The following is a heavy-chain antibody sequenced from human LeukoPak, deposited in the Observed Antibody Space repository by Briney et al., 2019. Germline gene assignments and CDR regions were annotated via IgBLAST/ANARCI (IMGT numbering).Heavy chain of an antibody. V-gene: IGHV3-7*01. Sequence: GGSLRLSCAASGFTFSSYWMSWVRQAPGKGLEWVANIKQDGSDKYYVGSVKGRFTISRDNAKNSLYLQMNSLRAEDTAVYYCARATVTTSGPNYYYMDVWGKGTTVTVSS. CDR2: IKQDGSDK. CDR1: GFTFSSYW. CDR3: ARATVTTSGPNYYYMDV. D-gene: IGHD4-17*01. J-gene: IGHJ6*03.